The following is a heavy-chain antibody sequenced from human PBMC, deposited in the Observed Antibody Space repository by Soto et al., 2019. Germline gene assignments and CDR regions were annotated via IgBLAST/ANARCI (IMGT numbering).Heavy chain of an antibody. D-gene: IGHD3-3*01. CDR3: AHSPITYYDFWSGYAPHSDYFDY. CDR1: GFSLSTSGVG. V-gene: IGHV2-5*01. J-gene: IGHJ4*02. CDR2: IYWNDDK. Sequence: SGPTLVNPPQTLTLTFTFSGFSLSTSGVGVGWIRQPPGKALECLALIYWNDDKRYSPSLKSRLTITKDTSKNQVVLTMTNMDPVDTATYYCAHSPITYYDFWSGYAPHSDYFDYWGQGTLVTVSS.